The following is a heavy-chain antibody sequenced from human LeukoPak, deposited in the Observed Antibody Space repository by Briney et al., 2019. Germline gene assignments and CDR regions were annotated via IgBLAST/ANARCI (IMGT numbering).Heavy chain of an antibody. Sequence: GSMRLSCTASVYTFCTFGINWVRQAPGKGLGWVSIITSGVGITYYADSVKGRFTISRDNSRNTLYLQMNSLRAEDTAVYYCATGDYYDLDYWGPGTL. CDR2: ITSGVGIT. CDR3: ATGDYYDLDY. J-gene: IGHJ4*02. D-gene: IGHD3-22*01. CDR1: VYTFCTFG. V-gene: IGHV3-23*01.